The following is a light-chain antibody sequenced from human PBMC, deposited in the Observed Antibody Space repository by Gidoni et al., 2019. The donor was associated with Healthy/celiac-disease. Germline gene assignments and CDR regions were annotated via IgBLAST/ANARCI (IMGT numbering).Light chain of an antibody. V-gene: IGKV3-11*01. CDR2: DAS. Sequence: SPGERATLSCRASQSVSSYLAWYQQKPGQAPRLLIYDASNRATGIPARFSGSGSGTDFTLTISSLEPEDFAVYYCQQRSNWPPGVTFGLGPKWISN. CDR1: QSVSSY. CDR3: QQRSNWPPGVT. J-gene: IGKJ3*01.